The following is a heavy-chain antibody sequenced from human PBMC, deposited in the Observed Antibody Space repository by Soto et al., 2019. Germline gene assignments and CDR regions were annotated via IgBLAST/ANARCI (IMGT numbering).Heavy chain of an antibody. D-gene: IGHD2-2*01. CDR2: IYYSGST. V-gene: IGHV4-59*01. Sequence: LETLSLTCTVSGGSISSYYWRWIRQPPGKGLEWIGYIYYSGSTNYNPSLKSRVTISVDTSKNQFSLKLSSVTAADTAVYYCARTYCSSTSCYRGHDAFDIWGQGTMVTVS. CDR1: GGSISSYY. J-gene: IGHJ3*02. CDR3: ARTYCSSTSCYRGHDAFDI.